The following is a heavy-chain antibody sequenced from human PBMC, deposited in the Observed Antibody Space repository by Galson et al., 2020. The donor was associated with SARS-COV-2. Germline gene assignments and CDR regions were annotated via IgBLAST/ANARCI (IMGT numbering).Heavy chain of an antibody. V-gene: IGHV4-59*01. J-gene: IGHJ3*02. Sequence: SETLSLTCTVSGGSISNYYWSWVRQPPGKGLEWIGNVNNIGRTNYNPSLRSRVTISVDTSNNQFSLKVTSVTAADTAVYYCARDTYYYKRDCWVAVFDSWGQGRM. D-gene: IGHD3-10*01. CDR3: ARDTYYYKRDCWVAVFDS. CDR2: VNNIGRT. CDR1: GGSISNYY.